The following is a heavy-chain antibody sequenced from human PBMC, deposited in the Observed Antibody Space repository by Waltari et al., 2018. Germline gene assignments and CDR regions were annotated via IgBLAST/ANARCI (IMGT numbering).Heavy chain of an antibody. CDR3: SAGTVY. J-gene: IGHJ4*02. CDR2: ITSDGSTT. Sequence: EVQLVEYGGGLVQPGGSLRLSCAASGFTFTSYWMHWVRQAPGKGLVWLSLITSDGSTTSYGDSVKGRFTISRDNAKNTLYLQMNSLRAEDTAVYYCSAGTVYWGQGILVTVSS. V-gene: IGHV3-74*01. CDR1: GFTFTSYW. D-gene: IGHD1-26*01.